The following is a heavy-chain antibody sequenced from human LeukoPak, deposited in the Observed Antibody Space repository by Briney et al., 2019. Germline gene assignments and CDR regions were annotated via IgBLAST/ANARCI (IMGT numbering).Heavy chain of an antibody. CDR1: GLTFSSDW. Sequence: GGSLRLSCAASGLTFSSDWMHWVRHVPGKGLVWVSRINSDASTINYADSVKGRFTISRDNAKNTLYLQMNNLRAEDTAVYYCAREDCTIGAVCSSLLDHWGRGTLVTVSS. V-gene: IGHV3-74*01. CDR2: INSDASTI. CDR3: AREDCTIGAVCSSLLDH. J-gene: IGHJ4*02. D-gene: IGHD2-8*01.